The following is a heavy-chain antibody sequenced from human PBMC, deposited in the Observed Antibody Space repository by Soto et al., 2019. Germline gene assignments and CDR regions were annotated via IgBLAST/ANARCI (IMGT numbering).Heavy chain of an antibody. J-gene: IGHJ4*02. D-gene: IGHD3-16*02. CDR1: RFTFSNYA. Sequence: PGGSLRLSCAASRFTFSNYAMSWVRQAPGKGLEWVSGISGNGHNTYYADSVKGRFTISRDNSKNTLNLQMKSLGAEDTAVYHCAKEGTATFGGVIPFFDYWGQGIQVTVSS. V-gene: IGHV3-23*01. CDR2: ISGNGHNT. CDR3: AKEGTATFGGVIPFFDY.